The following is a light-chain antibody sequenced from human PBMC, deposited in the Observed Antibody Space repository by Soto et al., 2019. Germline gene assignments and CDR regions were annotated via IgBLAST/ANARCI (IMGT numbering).Light chain of an antibody. J-gene: IGKJ1*01. CDR2: DAS. CDR3: QQYNSYSET. CDR1: QSISSW. V-gene: IGKV1-5*01. Sequence: DIQMTQSPSTLSASVGDRVTITCRASQSISSWLAWYQQKPGKAPKLLIYDASSLESGVPSRFSGSGSGTEFTLTISSLQPDDFATYSCQQYNSYSETFGQGTKVEIE.